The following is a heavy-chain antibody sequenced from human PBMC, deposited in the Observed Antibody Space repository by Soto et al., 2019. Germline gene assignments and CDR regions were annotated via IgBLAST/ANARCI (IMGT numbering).Heavy chain of an antibody. D-gene: IGHD2-2*01. Sequence: VKVSCKASGYTFTGYYMHWVRQAPGQGLEWMGWINPNSGGTNYAQKFQGWVTMTRDTSISTAYMELSRLRSDDTAVYYCARDASPAAMLCGMDVWGQGTTVTVSS. CDR3: ARDASPAAMLCGMDV. V-gene: IGHV1-2*04. CDR2: INPNSGGT. J-gene: IGHJ6*02. CDR1: GYTFTGYY.